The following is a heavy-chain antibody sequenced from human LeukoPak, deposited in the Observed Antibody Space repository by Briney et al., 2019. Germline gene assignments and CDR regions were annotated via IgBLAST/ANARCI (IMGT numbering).Heavy chain of an antibody. CDR3: ARDLLYSSGWPYAFDI. V-gene: IGHV3-21*01. J-gene: IGHJ3*02. CDR2: ISSSSSYI. D-gene: IGHD6-19*01. CDR1: GFTFSSYS. Sequence: GGSLRLSCAASGFTFSSYSMNWVRQAPGKGLEWVSSISSSSSYIYYADSVKGRFTISRDNAKNSLYLQMNSLRAEDTAVYYCARDLLYSSGWPYAFDIWGQGTMVTVSA.